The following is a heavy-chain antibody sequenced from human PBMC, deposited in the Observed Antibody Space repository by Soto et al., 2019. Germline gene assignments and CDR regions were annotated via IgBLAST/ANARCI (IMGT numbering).Heavy chain of an antibody. J-gene: IGHJ4*02. CDR3: VRKQPVATGGRGYFDY. D-gene: IGHD2-15*01. Sequence: GGSLRLSCAASGFTFDTFALTWVRQAPGKGLECVSIISGNGGATYYADSVKGRFTISIDTSKNTVYLQMSSLRAEDTAVYYCVRKQPVATGGRGYFDYWGQGTLVTVSS. CDR1: GFTFDTFA. CDR2: ISGNGGAT. V-gene: IGHV3-23*01.